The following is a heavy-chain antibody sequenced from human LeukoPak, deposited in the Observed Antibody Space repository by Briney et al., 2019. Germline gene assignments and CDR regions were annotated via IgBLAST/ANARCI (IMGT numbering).Heavy chain of an antibody. V-gene: IGHV1-2*02. Sequence: GASVKVSCKASGYTFTGYYMHWVRQAPGQGLEWMGWINPNSGGTNYAQKFQGRVTMTRDTSISTAYMELSRLRSDDTAVYYCARDLYNWNDPPPLPFDYWGQGTLVTVSS. J-gene: IGHJ4*02. CDR1: GYTFTGYY. D-gene: IGHD1-1*01. CDR2: INPNSGGT. CDR3: ARDLYNWNDPPPLPFDY.